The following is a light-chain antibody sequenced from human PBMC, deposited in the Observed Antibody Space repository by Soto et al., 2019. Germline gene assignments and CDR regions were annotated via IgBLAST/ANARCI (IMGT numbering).Light chain of an antibody. V-gene: IGKV1-39*01. CDR2: ATS. CDR3: QQGYSSRCT. CDR1: QNIRSY. J-gene: IGKJ1*01. Sequence: DIQMTQSPSSLSASVGDRVTITCRASQNIRSYLNWYQQKPGKAPQLLIYATSNLQTGVPSRFSSSESGKDFSLVISDLQPEDSANYCYQQGYSSRCTYGRGTKVEI.